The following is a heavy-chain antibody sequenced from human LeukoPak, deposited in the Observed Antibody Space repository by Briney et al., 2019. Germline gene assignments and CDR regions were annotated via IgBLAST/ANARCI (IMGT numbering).Heavy chain of an antibody. Sequence: SGPTLVNPTQTLTLTCTFSGFSLTSTGVGVGWIRQPPGKALEWLALIYWDDDKRYSPSLKSRLTITKDTSKNQVVLTMTNMDPVDTATYYCAHRYLFGEFYYFDYWGQGTLVTVSS. V-gene: IGHV2-5*02. D-gene: IGHD3-10*01. CDR3: AHRYLFGEFYYFDY. CDR2: IYWDDDK. CDR1: GFSLTSTGVG. J-gene: IGHJ4*02.